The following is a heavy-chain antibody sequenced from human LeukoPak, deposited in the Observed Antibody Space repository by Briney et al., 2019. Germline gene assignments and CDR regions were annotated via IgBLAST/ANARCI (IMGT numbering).Heavy chain of an antibody. D-gene: IGHD2-2*01. CDR1: GFTFSSYS. J-gene: IGHJ1*01. CDR3: AKRRYQLLSGVQH. Sequence: GGSLRLSCAASGFTFSSYSMNWVRQAPGKGLEWVSYISSSSSTIYYADSVKGRFTISRDNAKNSLYLQMNSLRAEDTAVYYCAKRRYQLLSGVQHWGQGTLVTVSS. V-gene: IGHV3-48*01. CDR2: ISSSSSTI.